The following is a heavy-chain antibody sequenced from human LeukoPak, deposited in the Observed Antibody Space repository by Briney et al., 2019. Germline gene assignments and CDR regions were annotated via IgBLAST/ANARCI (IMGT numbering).Heavy chain of an antibody. Sequence: GGSLRLSCVVSGFTFSSYTMHWVRQSPGKGLEYVSAIGGSGENTYYVSSVKGRFIISRDNSKNTVYLQMGSLRAEDTALYYCARGDSLPVLDYWGQGTLVSVSS. D-gene: IGHD3-22*01. V-gene: IGHV3-64*01. CDR2: IGGSGENT. CDR3: ARGDSLPVLDY. CDR1: GFTFSSYT. J-gene: IGHJ4*02.